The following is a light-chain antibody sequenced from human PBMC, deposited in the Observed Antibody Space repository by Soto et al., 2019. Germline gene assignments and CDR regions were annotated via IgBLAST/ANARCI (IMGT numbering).Light chain of an antibody. CDR2: GAS. V-gene: IGKV3-20*01. CDR1: QSVSSN. CDR3: QLYGISPH. Sequence: EIVMTQSPATLSVSPGERASLSCRASQSVSSNLAWYQQKPGQTPRLLIHGASSRATGIPDRFSGSASGTDFTLTINRLEPEDFAVYYCQLYGISPHFGQGTRLEI. J-gene: IGKJ5*01.